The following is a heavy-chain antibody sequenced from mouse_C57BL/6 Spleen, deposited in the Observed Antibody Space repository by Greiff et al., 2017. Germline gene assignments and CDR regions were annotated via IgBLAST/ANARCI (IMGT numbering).Heavy chain of an antibody. CDR2: INPSNGGT. J-gene: IGHJ4*01. Sequence: VQLQQPGTELVKPGASVKLSCKASGYTFTSYWMHWVKQRPGQGLEWIGNINPSNGGTNYNEKFKSKATLTVDKSSSTAYMQLSSLTSENAAVYYCAISYYYSSSLIYYAVDYWGQGTSVTVSS. CDR1: GYTFTSYW. CDR3: AISYYYSSSLIYYAVDY. D-gene: IGHD1-1*01. V-gene: IGHV1-53*01.